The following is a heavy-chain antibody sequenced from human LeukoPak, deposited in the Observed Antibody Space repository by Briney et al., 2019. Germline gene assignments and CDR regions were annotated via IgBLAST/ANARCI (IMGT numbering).Heavy chain of an antibody. CDR3: ARSTISSYYFDY. D-gene: IGHD2-21*01. J-gene: IGHJ4*02. CDR2: ISYDGSNK. CDR1: GFTFSSYA. Sequence: GRSLRLSCAASGFTFSSYAMHWVRQAPGKGLEWVAVISYDGSNKYYADSVKGRFTISRDNSKNTLYLQMNSLRAEDTAMYYCARSTISSYYFDYWGQGTLVTVSS. V-gene: IGHV3-30-3*01.